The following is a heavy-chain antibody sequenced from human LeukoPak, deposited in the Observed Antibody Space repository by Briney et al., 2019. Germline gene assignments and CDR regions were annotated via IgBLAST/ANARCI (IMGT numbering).Heavy chain of an antibody. CDR1: GFTFSSYW. V-gene: IGHV3-7*01. CDR2: IKQEGTET. D-gene: IGHD3-22*01. Sequence: GGSLRLSCAASGFTFSSYWMSWVRQTPGKGLEWLANIKQEGTETYYVDSVKGRFTISRDNAKSSLYLQMNSLRAEDTAVYYCARVRADSSGHDIDYWGQGTLVTVSS. J-gene: IGHJ4*02. CDR3: ARVRADSSGHDIDY.